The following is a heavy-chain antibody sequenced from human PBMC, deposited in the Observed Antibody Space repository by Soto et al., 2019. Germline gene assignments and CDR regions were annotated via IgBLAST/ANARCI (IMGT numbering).Heavy chain of an antibody. CDR2: ILPFFGTA. CDR3: ARGHEYGGNSDAFEL. J-gene: IGHJ3*01. V-gene: IGHV1-69*15. Sequence: QVQLVQSGAEVKKPGSSVKVSCKASGGSFSSSAINWLRQAPGQGPEWMGNILPFFGTADYAQKFQGRVTLTADESTSTAYRELRSLRSEDTAVYYCARGHEYGGNSDAFELWGQGTVVTVSS. CDR1: GGSFSSSA. D-gene: IGHD4-17*01.